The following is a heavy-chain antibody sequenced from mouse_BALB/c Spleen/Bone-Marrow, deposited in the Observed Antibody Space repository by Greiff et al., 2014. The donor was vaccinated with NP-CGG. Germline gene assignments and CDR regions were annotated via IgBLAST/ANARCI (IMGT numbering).Heavy chain of an antibody. CDR2: IDPANGNT. V-gene: IGHV14-3*02. CDR3: AIYYGNYYAMDY. CDR1: GFNIKDTY. D-gene: IGHD2-1*01. J-gene: IGHJ4*01. Sequence: VTLKVCGAELVKPGASAKLSCTASGFNIKDTYMHWVKQRPEQGLEWIGRIDPANGNTKYDPKFQGKATITADTSSNTAYLQLSSLTSEDTAVYYCAIYYGNYYAMDYWGQGTSVTVSS.